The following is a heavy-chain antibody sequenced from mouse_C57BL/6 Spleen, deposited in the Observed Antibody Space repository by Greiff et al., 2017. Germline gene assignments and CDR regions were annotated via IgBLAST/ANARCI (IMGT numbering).Heavy chain of an antibody. V-gene: IGHV4-1*01. D-gene: IGHD2-4*01. CDR3: ARPHYDYVPYWYFDV. Sequence: DVKLVESGGGLVQPGGSLKLSCAASGIDFSRYWMSWVRRAPGKGLEWIGEINPDSSTINYAPSLKDKFIISRDNAKNTLYLQMSKVRSEDTALYYCARPHYDYVPYWYFDVWGTGTTVTVAA. J-gene: IGHJ1*03. CDR2: INPDSSTI. CDR1: GIDFSRYW.